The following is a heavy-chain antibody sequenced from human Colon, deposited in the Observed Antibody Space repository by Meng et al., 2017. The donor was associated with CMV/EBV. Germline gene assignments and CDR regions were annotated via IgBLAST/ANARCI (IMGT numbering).Heavy chain of an antibody. CDR1: GFTLSSYG. D-gene: IGHD1-26*01. CDR3: AARSAFDY. CDR2: ITADRKFM. J-gene: IGHJ4*02. Sequence: GESLKISCTASGFTLSSYGMHWVRQAPGKGLEWVAAITADRKFMYYADSVKGRFVISRDNAKNSLFLQMNSLTAADTGVYYCAARSAFDYWGLGTLVTVSS. V-gene: IGHV3-21*06.